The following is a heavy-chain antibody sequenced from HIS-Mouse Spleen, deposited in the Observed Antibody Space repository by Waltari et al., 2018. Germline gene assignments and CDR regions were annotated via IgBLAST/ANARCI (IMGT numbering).Heavy chain of an antibody. CDR2: ISYDGSNK. D-gene: IGHD3-22*01. V-gene: IGHV3-30*18. J-gene: IGHJ4*02. Sequence: QVQLVESGGGVVQPGRSLRLSCAASGFTFSSYGMHWVRQAPGKGLEWVAVISYDGSNKYYADSVKGRFTISRDNSKNTLYLQMNSLRAEDTAVYYCAKVLTYYYDSSGYYDFDYWGQGTLVTVSS. CDR1: GFTFSSYG. CDR3: AKVLTYYYDSSGYYDFDY.